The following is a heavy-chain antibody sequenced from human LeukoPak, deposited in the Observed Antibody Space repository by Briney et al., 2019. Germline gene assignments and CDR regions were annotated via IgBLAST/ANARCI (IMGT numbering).Heavy chain of an antibody. CDR3: ARGVPPRRNYDSSGYYSYYFDY. Sequence: ASVKVSRKASGYTFTSYGIIWVRQAPGQGLEWMGWISTYNGNTKYAQKFQDRVTMTTDTSTTTVYMELRSLRSDDTAVYYCARGVPPRRNYDSSGYYSYYFDYWGQGALVTVSS. CDR2: ISTYNGNT. CDR1: GYTFTSYG. D-gene: IGHD3-22*01. V-gene: IGHV1-18*01. J-gene: IGHJ4*02.